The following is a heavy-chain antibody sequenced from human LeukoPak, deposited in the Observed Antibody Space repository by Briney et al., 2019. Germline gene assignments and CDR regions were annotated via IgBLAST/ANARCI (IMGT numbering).Heavy chain of an antibody. V-gene: IGHV4-59*12. D-gene: IGHD3-10*01. CDR3: ARRLNYGSGRRPGWFDP. J-gene: IGHJ5*02. Sequence: SETLSLTCTVSGGSISNYYWSWIRQPPGKGLEWIGFIYYSGSTNYNPSLKSRVTISVDTSKNQFSLKLSSVTAADTAVYYCARRLNYGSGRRPGWFDPWGQGTLVTVSP. CDR1: GGSISNYY. CDR2: IYYSGST.